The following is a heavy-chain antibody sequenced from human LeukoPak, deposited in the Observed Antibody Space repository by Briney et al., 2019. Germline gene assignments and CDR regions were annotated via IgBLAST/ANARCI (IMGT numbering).Heavy chain of an antibody. CDR2: IKPDGNKK. CDR1: GFTFNIHW. Sequence: GGSLRLSCVASGFTFNIHWMTWVRQAPGKGLEWVATIKPDGNKKGLADSVRGRFTISRDDAENSLYLQMNSLRVEDTAVYYCARDFAYKKFDYWGQGTLVTVSS. D-gene: IGHD2-21*01. CDR3: ARDFAYKKFDY. V-gene: IGHV3-7*03. J-gene: IGHJ4*02.